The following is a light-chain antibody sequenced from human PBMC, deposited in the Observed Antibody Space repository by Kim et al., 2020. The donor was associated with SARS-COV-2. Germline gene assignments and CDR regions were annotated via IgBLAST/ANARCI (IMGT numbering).Light chain of an antibody. Sequence: EIVMRQSPVTLSVSPGDAVTLSCTASQSVNSNLAWYQQKRGQSPTLLIYGASTRATGVPARFSGRGFGTEFTFTISSLQSEDFAVYYCQQYDNWPPYTFVQGTKLEI. CDR1: QSVNSN. CDR3: QQYDNWPPYT. CDR2: GAS. J-gene: IGKJ2*01. V-gene: IGKV3-15*01.